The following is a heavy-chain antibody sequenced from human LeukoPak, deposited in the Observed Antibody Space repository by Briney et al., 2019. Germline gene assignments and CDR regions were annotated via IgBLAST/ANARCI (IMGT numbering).Heavy chain of an antibody. V-gene: IGHV4-59*08. J-gene: IGHJ4*02. D-gene: IGHD6-13*01. CDR3: STGYSSSWHNY. CDR2: IYYSGST. Sequence: PSETLSLTCTVSGGSISSYYWSWIRQPPGKGLEWIGYIYYSGSTNYNPSLKSRVTISVDTSKNQFSLKLSSVTAADTAVYYCSTGYSSSWHNYWGQGTLVTVSS. CDR1: GGSISSYY.